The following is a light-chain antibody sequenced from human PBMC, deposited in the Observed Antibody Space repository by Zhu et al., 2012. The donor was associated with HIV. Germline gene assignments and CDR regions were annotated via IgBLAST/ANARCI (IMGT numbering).Light chain of an antibody. CDR3: QQYKNWPPWT. Sequence: ETVMTQSPATLSVSPGERVTLSCRASESISTDLAWYRQKPGQAPRLLIYGASIRPPSIPARFIGGGSGTEFALTISSLQSEDFAVYYCQQYKNWPPWTFGHGTKVEI. CDR2: GAS. J-gene: IGKJ1*01. V-gene: IGKV3-15*01. CDR1: ESISTD.